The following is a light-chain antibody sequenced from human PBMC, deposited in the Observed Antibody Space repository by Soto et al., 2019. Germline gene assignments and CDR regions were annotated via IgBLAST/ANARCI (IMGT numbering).Light chain of an antibody. CDR3: CSYTSSTSYV. V-gene: IGLV2-14*01. J-gene: IGLJ1*01. Sequence: QSVLTKPASVSGSPGQSITISCTGTSSDVGGYNFVTWYQQYPGKAPKLVIHDVTRRPSGVSNRFSGSKSGTTASLTISGLQAEDEADYYCCSYTSSTSYVFGTGTKVTVL. CDR2: DVT. CDR1: SSDVGGYNF.